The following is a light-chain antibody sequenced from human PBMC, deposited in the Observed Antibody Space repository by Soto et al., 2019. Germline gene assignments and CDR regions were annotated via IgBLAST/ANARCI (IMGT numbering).Light chain of an antibody. Sequence: EIVLTQSPGTLSLSPGERATLSCRASQSVPRSYLAWYQQKPGQAPRLLIYGTSSRATGIPDRFSGSGSGTDFTLTISRLEPEDFAVYYCQQYGRSPHFGPGTRVDIK. J-gene: IGKJ3*01. CDR2: GTS. CDR1: QSVPRSY. CDR3: QQYGRSPH. V-gene: IGKV3-20*01.